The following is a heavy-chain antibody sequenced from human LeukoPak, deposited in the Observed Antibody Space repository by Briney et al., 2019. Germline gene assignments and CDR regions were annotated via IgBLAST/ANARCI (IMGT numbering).Heavy chain of an antibody. CDR1: GGSISSSTYC. V-gene: IGHV4-39*01. D-gene: IGHD6-6*01. J-gene: IGHJ4*02. CDR3: VSPSSSSSTYDY. Sequence: SETLSLTCTVSGGSISSSTYCWGWIRQPPGKGLEWIGSINYSGSTYYNPSLKSRVTISVDTSKNQFSLKLSSVTAADTAVYYCVSPSSSSSTYDYWGQGALVTVSS. CDR2: INYSGST.